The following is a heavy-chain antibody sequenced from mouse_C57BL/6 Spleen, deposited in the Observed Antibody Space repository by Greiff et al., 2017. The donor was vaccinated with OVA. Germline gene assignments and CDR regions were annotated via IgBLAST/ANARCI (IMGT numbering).Heavy chain of an antibody. CDR3: AAGVYDPMFAY. D-gene: IGHD2-3*01. Sequence: EVQRVESGPELVKPGASVKIPCKASGYTFTDYNMDWVKQSHGKSLEWIGDINPNNGGTIYNQKFKGKATLTVDKSSSTAYMELRSLTSEDTAVYYCAAGVYDPMFAYWGQGTLVTVSA. J-gene: IGHJ3*01. CDR2: INPNNGGT. V-gene: IGHV1-18*01. CDR1: GYTFTDYN.